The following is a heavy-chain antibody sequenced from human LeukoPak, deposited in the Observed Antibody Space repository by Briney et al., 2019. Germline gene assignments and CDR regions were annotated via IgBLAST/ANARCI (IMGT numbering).Heavy chain of an antibody. CDR1: GYSFTSYW. J-gene: IGHJ4*02. CDR3: ARLPRVDTAMVTEYYFDY. Sequence: GESLKISCKGSGYSFTSYWIGWVRQMPGKGLEWMGIIYPGDSDTRYSPSFQGQVTISAVKSISTAYLQWSSLKASDTAMYYCARLPRVDTAMVTEYYFDYWGQGTLVTVSS. V-gene: IGHV5-51*01. CDR2: IYPGDSDT. D-gene: IGHD5-18*01.